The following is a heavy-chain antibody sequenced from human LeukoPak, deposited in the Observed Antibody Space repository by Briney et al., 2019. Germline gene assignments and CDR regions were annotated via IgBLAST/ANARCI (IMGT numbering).Heavy chain of an antibody. D-gene: IGHD1-26*01. V-gene: IGHV4-39*01. CDR2: VYYGRTT. J-gene: IGHJ5*01. CDR1: AGSFISSSHH. CDR3: VRHDGRGGATMGAFDS. Sequence: SEALSLTCTVSAGSFISSSHHWGWIRQSPGKGLEWIGTVYYGRTTYYNPSLDGRVTISLDTSANHFSLQLNSVTAADTAVYYCVRHDGRGGATMGAFDSWGQGSLVTVSS.